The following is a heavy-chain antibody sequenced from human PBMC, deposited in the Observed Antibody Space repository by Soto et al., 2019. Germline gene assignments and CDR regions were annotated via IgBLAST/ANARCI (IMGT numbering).Heavy chain of an antibody. Sequence: QVQLVQSGAEVKKPGASVKVSCKASGYTFTSYGISWVRQAPGQGLEWMGWISAYNGNTNYAQKLQGRVTMTTDTSTSTAYMELRSLRSDYTAVYYCARPKFVVVPAATGPGDYYYYMDVWGKGTTVTVSS. CDR3: ARPKFVVVPAATGPGDYYYYMDV. J-gene: IGHJ6*03. CDR1: GYTFTSYG. V-gene: IGHV1-18*01. CDR2: ISAYNGNT. D-gene: IGHD2-2*01.